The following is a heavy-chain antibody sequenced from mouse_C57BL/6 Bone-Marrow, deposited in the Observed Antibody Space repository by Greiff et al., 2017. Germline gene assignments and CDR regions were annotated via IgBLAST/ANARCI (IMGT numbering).Heavy chain of an antibody. V-gene: IGHV2-6-1*01. J-gene: IGHJ3*01. CDR2: IWSDGST. D-gene: IGHD3-3*01. CDR1: GFSLTSYG. CDR3: ARHEGCEAWFAY. Sequence: VQLQQSGPGLVAPSQSLSITCTVSGFSLTSYGVHWVRQPPGKGLEWLVVIWSDGSTTYNSALKSRLSISKDNSKSQVFLKMNSLQTDDTAMYYCARHEGCEAWFAYWGQGTLVTVSA.